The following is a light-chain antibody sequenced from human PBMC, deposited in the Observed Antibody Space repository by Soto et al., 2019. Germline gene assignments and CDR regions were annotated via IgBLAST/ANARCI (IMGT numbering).Light chain of an antibody. CDR2: YDS. CDR3: QVWDSSSARV. Sequence: SYELTQPPSVSVAPGKTARITCGGNNIGSKSVHWYQQKPGQAPVLVIYYDSDRPSGIPERFSGSNSGNTATLTISRVEAGDEADYYCQVWDSSSARVFGTGTKVTVL. CDR1: NIGSKS. J-gene: IGLJ1*01. V-gene: IGLV3-21*04.